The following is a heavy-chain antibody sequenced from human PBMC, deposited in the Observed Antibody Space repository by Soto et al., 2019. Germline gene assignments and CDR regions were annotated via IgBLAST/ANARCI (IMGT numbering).Heavy chain of an antibody. V-gene: IGHV4-34*01. CDR3: ASLRRNRYSYGTYYYYGMDV. CDR2: INHSGST. D-gene: IGHD5-18*01. J-gene: IGHJ6*02. CDR1: GGSFSGYY. Sequence: PSETLSLTCAVYGGSFSGYYWSWIRQPPGKGLEWIGEINHSGSTNYNPSLKSRVTISVDTSKNQFSLKLSSVTAADTAVYYCASLRRNRYSYGTYYYYGMDVWGQGTTVTVSS.